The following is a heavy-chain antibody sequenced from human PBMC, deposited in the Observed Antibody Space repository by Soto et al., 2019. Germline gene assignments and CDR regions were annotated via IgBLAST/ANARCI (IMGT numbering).Heavy chain of an antibody. J-gene: IGHJ4*02. D-gene: IGHD3-3*01. CDR2: ISAYNGNT. CDR3: ARDPGITIFGVVIVFDY. V-gene: IGHV1-18*01. Sequence: QVQLVQSGAEVKKPGASVKVSCKASGYTFTSYGISWVRQAPGQGLEWMGWISAYNGNTNYAQKLQGRVTMTTDACTSTAYMEVRSLRSDDTAVYYCARDPGITIFGVVIVFDYWGQGTLVTVSS. CDR1: GYTFTSYG.